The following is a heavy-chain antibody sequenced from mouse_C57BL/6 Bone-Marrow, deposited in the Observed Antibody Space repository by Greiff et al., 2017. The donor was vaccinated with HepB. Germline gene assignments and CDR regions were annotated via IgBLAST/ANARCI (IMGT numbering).Heavy chain of an antibody. J-gene: IGHJ3*01. V-gene: IGHV2-4*01. CDR2: IWSGGST. Sequence: VKLMESGPGLVQPSQSLSITCTVSGFSLTSYGVHWVRQPPGKGLEWLGVIWSGGSTDYNAAFISRLSISKDNSKSQVFFKMNSLQADDTAIYYCAKFYGNYAWFAYWGQGTLVTVSA. CDR3: AKFYGNYAWFAY. D-gene: IGHD2-1*01. CDR1: GFSLTSYG.